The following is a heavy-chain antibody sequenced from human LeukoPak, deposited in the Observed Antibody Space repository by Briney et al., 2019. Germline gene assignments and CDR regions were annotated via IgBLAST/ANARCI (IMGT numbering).Heavy chain of an antibody. CDR2: IKQDGSEK. V-gene: IGHV3-7*03. J-gene: IGHJ4*02. CDR3: GRGQTTVTN. Sequence: GGSLRLSCAASGFTFSDHYMDWVRQAPGKGLEWVANIKQDGSEKYYVDSVKGRFTISRDNAKNSLYLQMNSLRAEDTAVYYCGRGQTTVTNWGQGTLVTVSS. D-gene: IGHD4-17*01. CDR1: GFTFSDHY.